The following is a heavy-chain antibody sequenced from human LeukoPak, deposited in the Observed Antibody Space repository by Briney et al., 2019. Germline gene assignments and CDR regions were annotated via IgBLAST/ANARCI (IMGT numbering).Heavy chain of an antibody. Sequence: GGSLRLSCAASGFSFSDYYMSWIRQAPGKGLEWVSHISGSSGYTNYADSVKGRFTISRDNAKNSLHLQMNSLRAEDTAVYYCARARGNYVYYPFDYWGQGALVTVSS. D-gene: IGHD4-17*01. J-gene: IGHJ4*02. CDR2: ISGSSGYT. CDR1: GFSFSDYY. V-gene: IGHV3-11*05. CDR3: ARARGNYVYYPFDY.